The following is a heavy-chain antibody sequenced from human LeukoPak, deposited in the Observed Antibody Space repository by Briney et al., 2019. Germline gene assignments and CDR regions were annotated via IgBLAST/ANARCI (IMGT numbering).Heavy chain of an antibody. V-gene: IGHV4-61*01. D-gene: IGHD1-26*01. Sequence: SETLSLTCTVSGGSVSSGTYFWTWVRQPPGKGLEWIGYIYYTGSTDYNPSLKSRVTISIDTSKNQFSLNLNSVTAADAAVYYCARSDGAGATDYWGQGTLVTVSS. CDR3: ARSDGAGATDY. CDR1: GGSVSSGTYF. J-gene: IGHJ4*02. CDR2: IYYTGST.